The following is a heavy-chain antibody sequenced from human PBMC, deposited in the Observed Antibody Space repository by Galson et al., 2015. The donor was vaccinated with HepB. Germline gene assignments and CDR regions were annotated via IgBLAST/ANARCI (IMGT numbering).Heavy chain of an antibody. V-gene: IGHV3-53*01. CDR3: ARGLPFDP. Sequence: SLRLSCAGSGFIVSSNYMSWVRQAPGKGLEWVSVIYSGGKTYYADSVKGRFTISRDNSKNTVYLQMNSLRAEDTAVYSCARGLPFDPWGQGTLVTVSS. CDR1: GFIVSSNY. CDR2: IYSGGKT. J-gene: IGHJ5*02.